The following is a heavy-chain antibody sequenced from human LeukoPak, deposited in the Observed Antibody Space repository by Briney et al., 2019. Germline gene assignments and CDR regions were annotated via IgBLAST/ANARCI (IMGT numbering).Heavy chain of an antibody. CDR1: GGSFSAYY. CDR2: INHSGST. J-gene: IGHJ5*01. V-gene: IGHV4-34*01. Sequence: SETLSLTCAVYGGSFSAYYWSWIRQPPGKGLEWIGEINHSGSTNYNPSLKSRLTISVDTSKNQFSLKLISVTDADTSVYYCARGRVWGTYRYRTGYDSWGQGTLVTVSS. D-gene: IGHD3-16*02. CDR3: ARGRVWGTYRYRTGYDS.